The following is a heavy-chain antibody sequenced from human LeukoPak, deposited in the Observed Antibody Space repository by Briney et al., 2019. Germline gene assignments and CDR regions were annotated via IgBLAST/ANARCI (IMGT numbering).Heavy chain of an antibody. V-gene: IGHV4-39*01. CDR1: GGSISNTNYY. D-gene: IGHD7-27*01. CDR2: IYYSGNT. J-gene: IGHJ5*02. CDR3: ASLLNGGVAHWFDP. Sequence: SETLSLTCTVSGGSISNTNYYWGWIRQPQGRGLEWFGNIYYSGNTYYNSSLKSRVTISVDTSKNQFSLKLSSVTAADTAVYYCASLLNGGVAHWFDPWGQGTLVTVSS.